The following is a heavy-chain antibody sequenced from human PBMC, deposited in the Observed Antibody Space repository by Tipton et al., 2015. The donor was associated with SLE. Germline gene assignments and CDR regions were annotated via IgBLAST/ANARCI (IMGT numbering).Heavy chain of an antibody. CDR3: ARGGLGYSYYYYMDV. D-gene: IGHD5-18*01. J-gene: IGHJ6*03. CDR1: GGSVTSKNW. Sequence: TLSLTCDVSGGSVTSKNWWSWLRQPPGKGLEWIAEIFHSGNTNYNPSLRSRVTISLDKSKNQISLRLSSVTAADTAVYYCARGGLGYSYYYYMDVWGKGTTVTVSS. CDR2: IFHSGNT. V-gene: IGHV4-4*02.